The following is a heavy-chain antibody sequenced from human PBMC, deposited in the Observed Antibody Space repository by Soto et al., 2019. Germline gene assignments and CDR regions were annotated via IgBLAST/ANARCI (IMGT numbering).Heavy chain of an antibody. Sequence: QVQLQESGPGLVKPSETLSLTCTVSGGSISSYYWSWIRQPPGKGLEWIGYIYYSGSTNYNPSLKGRVTISVAPSKNQFSLTLSSVTAADTAVYYCARQVGGWAPWYFDYWGQGTLVTVSS. J-gene: IGHJ4*02. V-gene: IGHV4-59*08. D-gene: IGHD6-19*01. CDR3: ARQVGGWAPWYFDY. CDR2: IYYSGST. CDR1: GGSISSYY.